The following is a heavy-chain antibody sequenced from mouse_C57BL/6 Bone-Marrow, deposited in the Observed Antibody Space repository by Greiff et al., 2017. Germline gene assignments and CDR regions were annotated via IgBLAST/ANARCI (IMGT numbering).Heavy chain of an antibody. CDR2: IRNKANGYTT. Sequence: EVKLVESGGGLVQPGGSLSLSCAASGFTFTDYYMSWVRQPPGKALEWLGFIRNKANGYTTEYSASVKGRFTISRDNSQSILYLQMNALRAEDSATYYCARSMITTRRYYFDYWGEGTTHTVSS. D-gene: IGHD2-4*01. CDR3: ARSMITTRRYYFDY. J-gene: IGHJ2*01. V-gene: IGHV7-3*01. CDR1: GFTFTDYY.